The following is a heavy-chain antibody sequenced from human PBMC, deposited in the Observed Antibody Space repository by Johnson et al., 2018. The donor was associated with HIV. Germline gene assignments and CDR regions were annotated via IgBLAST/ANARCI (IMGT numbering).Heavy chain of an antibody. D-gene: IGHD2-21*01. CDR1: GFTVSTNY. V-gene: IGHV3-53*01. J-gene: IGHJ3*02. CDR2: IYSGGST. CDR3: VRDDGSDYEAFDI. Sequence: VQLVESGGGLIQPGGSLRLSCAASGFTVSTNYMSWVRQAPGKGLECVSIIYSGGSTYYADSVKGRFTISRDNARKSLYLQMNNLRAEDTAVYYCVRDDGSDYEAFDIWGQGTMVTVSS.